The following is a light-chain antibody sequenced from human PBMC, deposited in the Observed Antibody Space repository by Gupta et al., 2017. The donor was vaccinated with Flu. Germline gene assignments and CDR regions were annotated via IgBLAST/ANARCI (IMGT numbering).Light chain of an antibody. Sequence: DIQMTQSPSSLSASVGDRVTITCRESQGISNYLAWFQQKPGQAPKSLIYAASSLQSGVPSTFSGSGELKDFTHTSSRPQHEACECYYGQQYNSYPLFGGGTKVEIK. J-gene: IGKJ4*01. V-gene: IGKV1-16*01. CDR2: AAS. CDR1: QGISNY. CDR3: QQYNSYPL.